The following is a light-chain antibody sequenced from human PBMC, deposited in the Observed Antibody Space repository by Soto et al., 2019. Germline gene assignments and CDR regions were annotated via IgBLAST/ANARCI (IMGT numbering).Light chain of an antibody. Sequence: QSMLTQPASVSGSPGQSITISCTGTSTDIGAYNYVSWYQQHPGKAPKLLIYEVTNRPSGVSNRFSGSKSGNTASLTISGLQAEDEANYYCNSYTTLSNRVFGTGTK. V-gene: IGLV2-14*01. CDR3: NSYTTLSNRV. CDR2: EVT. J-gene: IGLJ1*01. CDR1: STDIGAYNY.